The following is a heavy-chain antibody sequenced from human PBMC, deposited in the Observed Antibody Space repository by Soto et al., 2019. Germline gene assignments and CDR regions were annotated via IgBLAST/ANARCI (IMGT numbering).Heavy chain of an antibody. Sequence: GSLRLSCAASGFMVSAYTMNWVRQAPGKGLEWLSSISSDSDHIDYADSVRGRFTVSRDNARKSLYLQMDSLGAEDAGVYYCATPYYYNHWGPGTLVTVSS. CDR1: GFMVSAYT. J-gene: IGHJ5*02. V-gene: IGHV3-21*01. CDR2: ISSDSDHI. D-gene: IGHD3-22*01. CDR3: ATPYYYNH.